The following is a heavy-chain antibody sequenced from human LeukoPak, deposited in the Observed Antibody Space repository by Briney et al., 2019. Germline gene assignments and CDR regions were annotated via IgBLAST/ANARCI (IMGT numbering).Heavy chain of an antibody. J-gene: IGHJ4*02. CDR2: IKEDGSKK. CDR1: GFTFSGHW. Sequence: GGSLRLSCAASGFTFSGHWMTWVRQAPGKGLEWVANIKEDGSKKNYVDSVKGRFTISRDNAKNSLYPQMTSLRAEDTAMYYCATPLDYRDSSGFHQGGDWGQGTLVTVSS. CDR3: ATPLDYRDSSGFHQGGD. V-gene: IGHV3-7*03. D-gene: IGHD3-22*01.